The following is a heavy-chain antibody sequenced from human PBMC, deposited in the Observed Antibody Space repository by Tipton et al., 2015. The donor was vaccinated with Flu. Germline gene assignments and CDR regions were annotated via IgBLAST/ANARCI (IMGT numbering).Heavy chain of an antibody. CDR3: ASYGDHGPFDY. CDR2: IYTSGST. D-gene: IGHD4-17*01. V-gene: IGHV4-61*02. J-gene: IGHJ4*02. CDR1: GGSMSSGDYY. Sequence: TLSLTCTVSGGSMSSGDYYWSWIRQPAGKGLEWIGRIYTSGSTNYNPSLKSRATISLDTSKNQFSLKLSSVTAADTAVYYCASYGDHGPFDYWGQGTLVTVSS.